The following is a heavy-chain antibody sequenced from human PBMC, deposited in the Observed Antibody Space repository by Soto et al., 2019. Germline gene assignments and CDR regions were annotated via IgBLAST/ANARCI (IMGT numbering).Heavy chain of an antibody. J-gene: IGHJ4*02. CDR3: ARAPETPSILGVALPYFFDD. V-gene: IGHV4-34*01. CDR1: GGSFSGYY. Sequence: SETLSLTCAVYGGSFSGYYWSWIRQPPGKGLEWIGEINHSGSTNYNPSLKSRVTISVDTSKNQFSLKLSSVTAADTAVYYCARAPETPSILGVALPYFFDDWGQGALVTVSS. D-gene: IGHD3-3*01. CDR2: INHSGST.